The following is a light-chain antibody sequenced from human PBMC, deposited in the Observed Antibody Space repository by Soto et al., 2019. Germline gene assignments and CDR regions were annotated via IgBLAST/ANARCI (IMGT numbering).Light chain of an antibody. CDR2: EVS. J-gene: IGLJ1*01. Sequence: QSVLTQPPSVSGSPGQSVTISCTGTSSDVGSYNRVSWYQQPPGTAPKLMIYEVSNRPSGVPDRFSGSKSGNTASLTISGLQSEDEADYYCCSYAGRYTYVFGTGTKLTVL. CDR3: CSYAGRYTYV. CDR1: SSDVGSYNR. V-gene: IGLV2-18*02.